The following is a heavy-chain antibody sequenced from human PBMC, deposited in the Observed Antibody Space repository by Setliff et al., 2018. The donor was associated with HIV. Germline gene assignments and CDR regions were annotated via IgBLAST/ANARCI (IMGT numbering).Heavy chain of an antibody. V-gene: IGHV1-18*01. CDR2: ISSYNDNT. J-gene: IGHJ3*02. CDR3: ARDDVGYCSGGSCYHLFDTFDI. CDR1: GYSFTNYG. Sequence: SVKVSCKASGYSFTNYGTSWVRQAPGQGLEWMGWISSYNDNTNYALNLQGRVTMTTDTSTSTAYMELRSLRSDDTAVYYCARDDVGYCSGGSCYHLFDTFDIWGQGTVVTVSS. D-gene: IGHD2-15*01.